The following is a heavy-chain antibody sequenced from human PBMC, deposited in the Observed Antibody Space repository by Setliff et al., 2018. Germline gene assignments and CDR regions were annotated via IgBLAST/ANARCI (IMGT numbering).Heavy chain of an antibody. CDR3: ARSNYDILTRNWFDP. V-gene: IGHV1-2*06. D-gene: IGHD3-9*01. Sequence: GASVKVSCKASGYTFTGYYMHWVRQAPGQGVEWMGRINPNSGGTNYAQKFQGRVTMTRDTSISTAYMELSRLRSDDTAVYYCARSNYDILTRNWFDPWGQGTQVTVSS. CDR1: GYTFTGYY. J-gene: IGHJ5*02. CDR2: INPNSGGT.